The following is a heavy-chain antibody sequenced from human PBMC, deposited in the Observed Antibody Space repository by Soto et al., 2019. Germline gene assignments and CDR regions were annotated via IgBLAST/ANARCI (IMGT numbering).Heavy chain of an antibody. J-gene: IGHJ6*02. CDR2: INPNSGGT. CDR1: AFIFSDYY. Sequence: GASVKVSCKASAFIFSDYYIHWVRQAPGQGLEWMGWINPNSGGTKYAQKFEDRVTMTSDTSISTAYMELSSLTSDDTAVYYCARAALAGAPPLYYYYYAMDVWGQGTTVTVSS. V-gene: IGHV1-2*02. CDR3: ARAALAGAPPLYYYYYAMDV.